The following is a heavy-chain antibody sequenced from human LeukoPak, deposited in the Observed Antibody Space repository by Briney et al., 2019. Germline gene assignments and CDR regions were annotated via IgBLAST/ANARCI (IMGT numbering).Heavy chain of an antibody. CDR3: ARGGLVGSDRGWFGP. J-gene: IGHJ5*02. Sequence: SQTLSLTCAISGDSVSSNIAGWSWIGQSPSRGLEWLGRTYYRSRWYIDYAVSVGSRTTINADTSKNQFSLQLNSVTPEDTAVYYCARGGLVGSDRGWFGPWGQGTLVTVSS. D-gene: IGHD2-15*01. CDR1: GDSVSSNIAG. V-gene: IGHV6-1*01. CDR2: TYYRSRWYI.